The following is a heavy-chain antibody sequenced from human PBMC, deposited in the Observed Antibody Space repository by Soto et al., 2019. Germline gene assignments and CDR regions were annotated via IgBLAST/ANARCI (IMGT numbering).Heavy chain of an antibody. CDR3: VREGRGSFDF. CDR1: GFIFTNYA. J-gene: IGHJ3*01. D-gene: IGHD5-12*01. Sequence: GGSLRLSCAASGFIFTNYAMNWVRQAPGKGLEWVSVIGGRGNSAYYADSVQGRFTISRDNSKNTLSLQMSSLTADDTAIYHCVREGRGSFDFWGRGTMVTVSS. CDR2: IGGRGNSA. V-gene: IGHV3-23*01.